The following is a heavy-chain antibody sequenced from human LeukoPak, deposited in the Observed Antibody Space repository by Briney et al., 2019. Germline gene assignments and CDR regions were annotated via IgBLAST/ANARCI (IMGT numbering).Heavy chain of an antibody. V-gene: IGHV1-18*01. D-gene: IGHD1-26*01. J-gene: IGHJ4*02. CDR1: GHTFTSYG. CDR2: ISAYNGNT. Sequence: EASVKVSCKASGHTFTSYGISWVRQAPGQGLEWMGWISAYNGNTNYAQKLQGRVTMTTDTSTSTAYMELRSLRSDDTAVYYCARDSRNIVGATTFDYWGQGTLVTVSS. CDR3: ARDSRNIVGATTFDY.